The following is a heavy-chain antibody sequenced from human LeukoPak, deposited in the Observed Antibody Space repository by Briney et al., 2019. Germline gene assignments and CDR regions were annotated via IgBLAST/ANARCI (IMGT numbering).Heavy chain of an antibody. CDR1: GFTFSSYW. Sequence: PGGSLRLSCAASGFTFSSYWMSWVRQAPGKGLEWVAVISYDGSNKYYADSVKGRFTISRDNSKNTLYLQMNSLRAEDTAVYYCAREVDDPRPDDSSGVDYWGQGTLVTVSS. V-gene: IGHV3-30-3*01. CDR3: AREVDDPRPDDSSGVDY. D-gene: IGHD3-22*01. CDR2: ISYDGSNK. J-gene: IGHJ4*02.